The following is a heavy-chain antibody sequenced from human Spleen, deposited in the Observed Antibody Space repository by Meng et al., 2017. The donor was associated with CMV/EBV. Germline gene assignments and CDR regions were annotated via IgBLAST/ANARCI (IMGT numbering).Heavy chain of an antibody. CDR1: GFFFNRYT. D-gene: IGHD4-17*01. V-gene: IGHV3-30-3*01. CDR2: ISYDGSYK. Sequence: GESLKISCAASGFFFNRYTMHWVRQAPGKGLEWVAVISYDGSYKYYSDSVKGRFTISRDNSKNTLYLQMNSLRTEDTALYYCASPKHNTARSADHYYYGVDVWGQGTTVTVSS. CDR3: ASPKHNTARSADHYYYGVDV. J-gene: IGHJ6*02.